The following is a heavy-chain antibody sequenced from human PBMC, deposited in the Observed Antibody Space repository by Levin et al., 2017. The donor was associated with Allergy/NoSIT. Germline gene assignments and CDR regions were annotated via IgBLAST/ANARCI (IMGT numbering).Heavy chain of an antibody. V-gene: IGHV4-31*03. J-gene: IGHJ5*01. CDR1: GDSIISGHYY. CDR3: ARVRNAGGRGWFDS. Sequence: SETLSLTCTVSGDSIISGHYYWSWIRQSPGTGLEWIGHSYYSGTAYYNPSLKSRLTISVDTSKNQFSLKLSPVTAADSAVYYCARVRNAGGRGWFDSWGQGTLVTVSS. D-gene: IGHD2-8*02. CDR2: SYYSGTA.